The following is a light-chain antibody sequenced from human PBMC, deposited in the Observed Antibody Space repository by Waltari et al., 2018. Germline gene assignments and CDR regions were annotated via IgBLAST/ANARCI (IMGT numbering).Light chain of an antibody. CDR1: QIVLYPSNSQNY. CDR3: QQYYDIPWT. Sequence: DIVMTQSPDSLAVSLGERVTINCKSSQIVLYPSNSQNYLAWYQQKPGQPPKWLIYWASARESGVPDRFSGGESGTDFTLTISSLQAEDVAVYYCQQYYDIPWTFGQGTKVEIK. CDR2: WAS. J-gene: IGKJ1*01. V-gene: IGKV4-1*01.